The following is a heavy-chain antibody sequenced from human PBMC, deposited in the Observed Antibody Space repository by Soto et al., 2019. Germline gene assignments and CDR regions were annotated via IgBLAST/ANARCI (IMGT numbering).Heavy chain of an antibody. CDR2: VSGNGAVT. D-gene: IGHD2-2*01. CDR3: AKVPASLKTFDY. Sequence: GGSLRLSCAASGFTFGNYAMNWVRQAPGKGLEWVSTVSGNGAVTYYADSVKGRFTISRDNSRSTLYLQMNNLRAEDTAIYFCAKVPASLKTFDYWGQGTLVTVSS. J-gene: IGHJ4*02. V-gene: IGHV3-23*01. CDR1: GFTFGNYA.